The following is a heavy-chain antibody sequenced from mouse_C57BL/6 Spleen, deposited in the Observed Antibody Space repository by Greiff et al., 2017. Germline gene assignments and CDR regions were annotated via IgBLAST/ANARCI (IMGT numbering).Heavy chain of an antibody. J-gene: IGHJ3*01. D-gene: IGHD1-1*01. V-gene: IGHV5-17*01. Sequence: EVQRVESGGGLVKPGGSLKLSCAASGFTFSDYGMHWVRQAPEKGLEWVAYISSGSSTTYYADTVKGRFTISRDNAKNTLFLQMTSLRSEDTALXYCGRSGSGYEGAWFAYWGQGTLVTVSA. CDR2: ISSGSSTT. CDR3: GRSGSGYEGAWFAY. CDR1: GFTFSDYG.